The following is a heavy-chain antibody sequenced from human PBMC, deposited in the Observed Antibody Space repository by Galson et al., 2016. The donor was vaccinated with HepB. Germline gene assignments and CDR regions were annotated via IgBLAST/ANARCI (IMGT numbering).Heavy chain of an antibody. CDR2: IYYSGST. D-gene: IGHD6-13*01. CDR1: GGSIKSGDDH. V-gene: IGHV4-30-4*01. J-gene: IGHJ6*02. CDR3: ARDRVLAAAGPYYHYGMDV. Sequence: TLSLTCTVSGGSIKSGDDHWSWIRQPPGKGLEWIGNIYYSGSTYYNPSLKSRVSISVDTSKNQFSLKLSSVTAADTAVYYCARDRVLAAAGPYYHYGMDVWGQGTTVTVSS.